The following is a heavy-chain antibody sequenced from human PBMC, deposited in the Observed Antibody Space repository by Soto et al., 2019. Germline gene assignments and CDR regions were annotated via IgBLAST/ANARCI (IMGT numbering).Heavy chain of an antibody. V-gene: IGHV3-74*01. CDR3: ARAMSSGSYFDD. J-gene: IGHJ4*02. CDR1: GFTFSSYW. CDR2: VYSDGSST. Sequence: EVQLVESGGGLVQPGGSLRLSCAASGFTFSSYWMHWVRQVSGKGLVWVSRVYSDGSSTSYADSVKGRFTISRDNAKNTLYLQMTSLRAEDTAVYYCARAMSSGSYFDDWGQGTLVTVSS. D-gene: IGHD1-26*01.